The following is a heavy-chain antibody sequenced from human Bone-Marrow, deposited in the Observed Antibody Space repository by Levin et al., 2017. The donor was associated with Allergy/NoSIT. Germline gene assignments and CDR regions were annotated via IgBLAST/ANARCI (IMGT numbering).Heavy chain of an antibody. CDR2: ISGSGGST. J-gene: IGHJ4*02. CDR1: GFTFSSYA. V-gene: IGHV3-23*01. CDR3: ARYTQTGDEGY. Sequence: SCAASGFTFSSYAMSWVRQAPGKGLEWVSTISGSGGSTYYADSVKGRFTISRDNSKNTLYLQMNSLRAEDTAVYYCARYTQTGDEGYWGQGTLVTVSS. D-gene: IGHD7-27*01.